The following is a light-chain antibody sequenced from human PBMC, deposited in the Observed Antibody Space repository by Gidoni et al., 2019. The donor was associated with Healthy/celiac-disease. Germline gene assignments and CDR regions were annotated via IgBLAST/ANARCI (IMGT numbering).Light chain of an antibody. V-gene: IGKV1-39*01. CDR2: AAS. J-gene: IGKJ1*01. CDR3: QQSYSTPRT. CDR1: QSISSY. Sequence: DIQMTQSPSSLSASVGDRVTITCRASQSISSYLNWYQQKPGKAPKLLIYAASSLQSGVPSRFSGSGSGTDSTLTISSLQPEDFATYYCQQSYSTPRTFGQGTKVEIK.